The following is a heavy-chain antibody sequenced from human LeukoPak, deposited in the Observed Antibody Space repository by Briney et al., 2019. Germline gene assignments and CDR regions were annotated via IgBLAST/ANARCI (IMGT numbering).Heavy chain of an antibody. CDR3: ARGGSWADNWFDP. D-gene: IGHD2-15*01. Sequence: GGSLRLSCAASGFTFSIYWMHWVRPAPGKGLVWVSRINSDGSSTSYADSVKGRFTISRDNAKNTLYLQMNSLRAEDTAVYYCARGGSWADNWFDPWGQGTLVTVSS. V-gene: IGHV3-74*01. CDR1: GFTFSIYW. CDR2: INSDGSST. J-gene: IGHJ5*02.